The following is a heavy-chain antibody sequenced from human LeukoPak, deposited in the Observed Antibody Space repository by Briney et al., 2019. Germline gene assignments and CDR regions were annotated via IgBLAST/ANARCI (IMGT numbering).Heavy chain of an antibody. Sequence: GGSLRLSCAASGFTFSDYWMHWARQAPGKGLVWVSRINSDGSSTSHADSVKGRCSISRDNAKNTLYLQMNSLRAEDTAVYYCARSPVEVDGFDIWGQGTMVTVSS. CDR1: GFTFSDYW. J-gene: IGHJ3*02. CDR2: INSDGSST. V-gene: IGHV3-74*01. D-gene: IGHD2-2*01. CDR3: ARSPVEVDGFDI.